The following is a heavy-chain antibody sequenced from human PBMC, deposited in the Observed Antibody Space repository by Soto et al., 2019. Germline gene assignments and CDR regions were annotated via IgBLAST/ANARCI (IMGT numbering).Heavy chain of an antibody. D-gene: IGHD3-22*01. CDR1: GFTFSSYG. J-gene: IGHJ3*02. CDR3: ARDRNGVVVIVDAFDI. Sequence: QVQLVESGGGVVQPGRSLRLSCAASGFTFSSYGMHWVRQAPGKGLEWVAVIWNDGSNKYYADSVKGRFTISRDHSKNTLYLQMNSLRAEDTAVYYCARDRNGVVVIVDAFDIWGQGTMVTVSS. V-gene: IGHV3-33*01. CDR2: IWNDGSNK.